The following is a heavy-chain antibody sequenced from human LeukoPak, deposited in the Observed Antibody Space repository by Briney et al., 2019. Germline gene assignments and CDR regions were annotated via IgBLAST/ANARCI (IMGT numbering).Heavy chain of an antibody. CDR2: INHSGST. J-gene: IGHJ4*02. CDR3: ARRGSITIFGAFDY. CDR1: GGSFSGYY. Sequence: SETLSLTCAVYGGSFSGYYWSWIRQPPGKGLEWIGEINHSGSTNYNPSLKSRVTISVDTSKNQFSLKLSSVTAADTAVYYCARRGSITIFGAFDYWGQGTLVTVSS. V-gene: IGHV4-34*01. D-gene: IGHD3-3*01.